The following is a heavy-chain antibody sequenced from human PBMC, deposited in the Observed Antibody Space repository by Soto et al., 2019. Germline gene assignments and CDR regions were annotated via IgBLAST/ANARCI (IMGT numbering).Heavy chain of an antibody. Sequence: QVQLQESGPGLVKPSETLSLTCTVSGGSVSSGSYYWSWIRQPPGKGLEWIGYIYYSGSTNYNPSLKSRVTISVDTSKNQFSLKLSSVTAADTAVYYCACGYSYGYSRWFDPWGQGTLVTVSS. CDR3: ACGYSYGYSRWFDP. V-gene: IGHV4-61*01. CDR2: IYYSGST. J-gene: IGHJ5*02. D-gene: IGHD5-18*01. CDR1: GGSVSSGSYY.